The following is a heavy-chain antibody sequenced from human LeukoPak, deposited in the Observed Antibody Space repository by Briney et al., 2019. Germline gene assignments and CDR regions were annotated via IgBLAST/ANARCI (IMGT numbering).Heavy chain of an antibody. V-gene: IGHV3-53*01. D-gene: IGHD4/OR15-4a*01. CDR1: GFTVSSNY. Sequence: GGSLRLPCTVSGFTVSSNYMSWVRQAPGKGLEWVSFIYSDNTHYSDSVKGRFTISRDNSKNTLYLQMNSLRAEDTAVYYCARRAGAYSHPYDYWGQGTLVTVSS. CDR3: ARRAGAYSHPYDY. J-gene: IGHJ4*02. CDR2: IYSDNT.